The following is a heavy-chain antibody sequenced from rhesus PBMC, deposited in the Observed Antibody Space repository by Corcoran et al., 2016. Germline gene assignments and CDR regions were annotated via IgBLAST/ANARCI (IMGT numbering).Heavy chain of an antibody. J-gene: IGHJ4*01. CDR2: IEMSGST. Sequence: QLQLQESGPGLVKPSETLSLTCAVSGGSISGYWWSWIRHPPGEGLEWIGRIEMSGSTDYNPSLKGRVNSSRDTSKTQFSLKLSSVTAADTAGYYCARGAAGLSYWGQGVLVTVSS. CDR1: GGSISGYW. CDR3: ARGAAGLSY. D-gene: IGHD6-13*01. V-gene: IGHV4-165*01.